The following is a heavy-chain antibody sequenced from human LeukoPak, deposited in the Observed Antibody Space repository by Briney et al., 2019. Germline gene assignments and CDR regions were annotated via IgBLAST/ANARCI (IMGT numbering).Heavy chain of an antibody. D-gene: IGHD1-26*01. CDR1: GFTFRSYW. Sequence: GGSLRLSCAPSGFTFRSYWMHWVRQAPGKGLVWVSRINSDGSSTSYADSVKGRFTISRDNAKNSLYLQMNSLRAEDTAVYYCARGDSGSYYFDYWGQGTLVTVSS. J-gene: IGHJ4*02. CDR3: ARGDSGSYYFDY. V-gene: IGHV3-74*01. CDR2: INSDGSST.